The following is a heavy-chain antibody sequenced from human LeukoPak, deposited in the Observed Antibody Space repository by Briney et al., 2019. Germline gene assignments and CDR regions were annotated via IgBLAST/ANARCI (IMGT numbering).Heavy chain of an antibody. CDR1: DYSISSGFY. CDR2: FYHSATT. CDR3: ARDLGCSSPSCFYSYMDV. Sequence: ASETLSLTCAVSDYSISSGFYWGWIRQPPGKGLEWIGSFYHSATTYYNPSLKSRVTISVDTSNNQFSLKLSSVTAADTAVYYCARDLGCSSPSCFYSYMDVWGKGTAVTVSS. J-gene: IGHJ6*03. V-gene: IGHV4-38-2*02. D-gene: IGHD2-2*01.